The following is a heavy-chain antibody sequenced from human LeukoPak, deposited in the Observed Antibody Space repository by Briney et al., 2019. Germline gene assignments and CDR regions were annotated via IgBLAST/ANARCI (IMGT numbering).Heavy chain of an antibody. J-gene: IGHJ4*02. Sequence: SETLSLTCTVSGGSIRSYHWSWIWQSPGKALEWIAYINSRGDTKYNPSLKSRVTISMDTPKNKFSLKVSSVTDADTALYFCARTTSNGSADYWGQGTQVTVSA. CDR2: INSRGDT. CDR1: GGSIRSYH. V-gene: IGHV4-59*08. D-gene: IGHD2-8*01. CDR3: ARTTSNGSADY.